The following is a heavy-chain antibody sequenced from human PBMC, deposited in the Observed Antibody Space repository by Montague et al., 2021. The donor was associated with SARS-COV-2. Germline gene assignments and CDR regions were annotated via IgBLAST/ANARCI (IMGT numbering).Heavy chain of an antibody. CDR2: FYFGGKF. Sequence: PLSLTCSVSGNSLSNSRYFWGWIRQPPRKGLEWIGSFYFGGKFLYDSSLESRVTISVNTSKNQFSLQLSSVTASDTAVYYCARHSGGSEVAGLDYWGQGILVTVSS. D-gene: IGHD6-19*01. J-gene: IGHJ4*02. CDR3: ARHSGGSEVAGLDY. CDR1: GNSLSNSRYF. V-gene: IGHV4-39*01.